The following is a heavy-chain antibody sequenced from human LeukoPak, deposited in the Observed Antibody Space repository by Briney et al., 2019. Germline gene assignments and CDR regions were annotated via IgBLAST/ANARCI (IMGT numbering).Heavy chain of an antibody. CDR1: GYTFTSYG. J-gene: IGHJ6*02. D-gene: IGHD3-22*01. Sequence: ASVKVSCKASGYTFTSYGISWVRQAPGQGLEWMGWISAYNGNTNYAQKLQGRVTMTTDTSTSTVYMELSSLRSEDTAVYYCARGYYYDSSGSEPGMDVWGQGTTVTVSS. CDR2: ISAYNGNT. CDR3: ARGYYYDSSGSEPGMDV. V-gene: IGHV1-18*01.